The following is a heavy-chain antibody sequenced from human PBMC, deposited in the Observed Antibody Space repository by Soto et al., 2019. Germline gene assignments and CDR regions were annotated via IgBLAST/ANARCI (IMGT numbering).Heavy chain of an antibody. V-gene: IGHV3-7*01. CDR1: GFTFSSYW. CDR3: ARPSSSFSSNPFDY. Sequence: PGGSLRLSCAASGFTFSSYWMSWVRQAPGKGLEWVANIKQDGSEKYYVDSVKGRFTISRDNAKNSLYLQMNSLRAEDTAVYYCARPSSSFSSNPFDYCGQGTLVTVSS. J-gene: IGHJ4*02. D-gene: IGHD6-6*01. CDR2: IKQDGSEK.